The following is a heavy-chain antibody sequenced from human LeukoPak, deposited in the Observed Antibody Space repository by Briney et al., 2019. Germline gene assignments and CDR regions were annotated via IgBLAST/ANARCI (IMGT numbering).Heavy chain of an antibody. V-gene: IGHV1-18*03. D-gene: IGHD3-9*01. Sequence: ASVKVPCKASGYTFTSYGISWVRQAPGQGLEWMGWISAYNGNTNYAQKLQGRVTMTTDTSTSTAYMELRSLRSDDMAVYYCARDSWILTGYSVDYWGQGTLVTVSS. CDR1: GYTFTSYG. J-gene: IGHJ4*02. CDR2: ISAYNGNT. CDR3: ARDSWILTGYSVDY.